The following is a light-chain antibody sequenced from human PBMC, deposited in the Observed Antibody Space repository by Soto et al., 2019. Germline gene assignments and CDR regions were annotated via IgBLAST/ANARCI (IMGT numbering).Light chain of an antibody. CDR1: SSDFGGYNY. Sequence: QAALTQPRSVSGSPGQSVTISCTGSSSDFGGYNYVSWYQQHPGKAPKRMIYDVSKRPSGVPDRFSGSKSGNTASLNISGLQAEDEADYYCCSYAGGDSYVVGIGTEVTV. V-gene: IGLV2-11*01. CDR2: DVS. J-gene: IGLJ1*01. CDR3: CSYAGGDSYV.